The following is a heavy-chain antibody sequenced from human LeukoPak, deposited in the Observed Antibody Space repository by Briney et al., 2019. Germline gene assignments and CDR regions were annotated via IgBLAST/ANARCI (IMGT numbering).Heavy chain of an antibody. D-gene: IGHD1-26*01. Sequence: GGSLRLSCAASGFTFSSYWMSWVRQAPGKGLEWVSAISGSGGSTYYADSVKGRFTISRDNSKNTLYLQMNSLRAEDTAVYYCAKDRRERGSSPKDYWGQGTLVTVSS. J-gene: IGHJ4*02. CDR3: AKDRRERGSSPKDY. CDR2: ISGSGGST. CDR1: GFTFSSYW. V-gene: IGHV3-23*01.